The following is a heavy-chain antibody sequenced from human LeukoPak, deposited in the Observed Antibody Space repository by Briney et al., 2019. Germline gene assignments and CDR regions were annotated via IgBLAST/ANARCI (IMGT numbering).Heavy chain of an antibody. CDR2: INHSGST. Sequence: SETLSLTCAVYGGSFSGYYWSWIRQPPGKGLEWIREINHSGSTNYNPSLKSRVTISVDTSKNQFSLKLSSVTAADTAVYYCARGVLVAAAGTDDYWGQGTLVTVSS. J-gene: IGHJ4*02. CDR1: GGSFSGYY. CDR3: ARGVLVAAAGTDDY. D-gene: IGHD6-13*01. V-gene: IGHV4-34*01.